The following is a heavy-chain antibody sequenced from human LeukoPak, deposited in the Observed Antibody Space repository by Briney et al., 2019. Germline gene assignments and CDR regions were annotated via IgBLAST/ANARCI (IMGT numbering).Heavy chain of an antibody. CDR2: INHSGST. V-gene: IGHV4-34*01. D-gene: IGHD6-13*01. CDR3: ARGPRGIAAAGTGFDY. CDR1: GGSFRGYY. Sequence: PSETLSLTYADYGGSFRGYYWSWIRQPPGKKLKYLGEINHSGSTNYNPSLKSRVTISVDTSKNQFPLKLSSVTAADTAVYYCARGPRGIAAAGTGFDYWGQGTLVTVSS. J-gene: IGHJ4*02.